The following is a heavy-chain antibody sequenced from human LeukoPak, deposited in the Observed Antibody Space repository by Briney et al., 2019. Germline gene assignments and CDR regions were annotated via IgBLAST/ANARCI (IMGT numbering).Heavy chain of an antibody. D-gene: IGHD4-23*01. CDR1: GGSISSYY. CDR2: IYYSGST. Sequence: KPSKTLSLTCTVSGGSISSYYWSWIRQPPGKGLEWIGYIYYSGSTNYNPSLKSRVTISVDTSKNQFSLKLSSVTAADTAVYYCARLPTVANPFDYWGQGTLVTVSS. J-gene: IGHJ4*02. CDR3: ARLPTVANPFDY. V-gene: IGHV4-59*08.